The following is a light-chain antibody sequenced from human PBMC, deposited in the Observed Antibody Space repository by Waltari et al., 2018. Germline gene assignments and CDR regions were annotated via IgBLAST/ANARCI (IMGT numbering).Light chain of an antibody. CDR1: SGHSSYP. J-gene: IGLJ3*02. Sequence: QLMLTQSPSASASLGASVRLTCTLSSGHSSYPIAWHQQQPEKGPRYLMKVNSDGSHIKGDGVPVSFSGASSGAERYLTISSLQAEDEADYYCQTGGFGSWVFGGGTKLTVL. V-gene: IGLV4-69*01. CDR2: VNSDGSH. CDR3: QTGGFGSWV.